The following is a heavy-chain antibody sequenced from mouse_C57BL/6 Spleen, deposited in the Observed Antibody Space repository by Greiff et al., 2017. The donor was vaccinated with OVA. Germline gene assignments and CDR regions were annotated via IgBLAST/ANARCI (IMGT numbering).Heavy chain of an antibody. CDR3: ARAPLLLAMDY. Sequence: VKLQQSGPELVKPGASVKISCKASGYSFTSYYIHWVKQRPGQGLEWIGWIYPGSGNTKYNEKFKGKAKLTADTSSSTAYMQLSSLTSEDSAVYYCARAPLLLAMDYWGQGTSVTVSS. CDR1: GYSFTSYY. J-gene: IGHJ4*01. CDR2: IYPGSGNT. V-gene: IGHV1-66*01. D-gene: IGHD2-3*01.